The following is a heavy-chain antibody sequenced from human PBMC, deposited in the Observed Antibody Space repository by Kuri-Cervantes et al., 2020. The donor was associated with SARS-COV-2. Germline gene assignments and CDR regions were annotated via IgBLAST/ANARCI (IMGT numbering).Heavy chain of an antibody. CDR2: ILHDGNNK. Sequence: GESLKISCAASGFTFSLFAMHWVRQAPGQGLEWVAVILHDGNNKYYADSVKGRFTISRDNAKNSLYLQMNSLRAEDTAVYYCARDILVLGHNWFDPWGQGTLVTVSS. D-gene: IGHD2-2*01. CDR1: GFTFSLFA. V-gene: IGHV3-30-3*01. J-gene: IGHJ5*02. CDR3: ARDILVLGHNWFDP.